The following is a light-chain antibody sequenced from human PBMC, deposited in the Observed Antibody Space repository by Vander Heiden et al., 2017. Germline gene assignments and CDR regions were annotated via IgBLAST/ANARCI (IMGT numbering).Light chain of an antibody. Sequence: QSALTQPPSVSGSPGQSLTISCSGTGSDIGAHNYVSWYQQHPGKTPKLLIYDVSFRPSGVSNRFSGSKSANTASLTISGLQAQDEADDYCSSYTTSGTQVFGTGTEVTVL. CDR2: DVS. CDR3: SSYTTSGTQV. CDR1: GSDIGAHNY. V-gene: IGLV2-14*03. J-gene: IGLJ1*01.